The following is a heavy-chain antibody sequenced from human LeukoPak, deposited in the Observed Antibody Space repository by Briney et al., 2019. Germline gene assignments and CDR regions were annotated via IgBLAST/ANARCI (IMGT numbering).Heavy chain of an antibody. J-gene: IGHJ4*02. CDR1: GFTVSSNY. CDR3: ARASRCGGDCYTYFDY. D-gene: IGHD2-21*02. Sequence: GGSLRLSXAASGFTVSSNYMTWVCQAPGKGLEWVSVIYSGGSTYYADSVKGRFTISRDNSKNTLYLQMNSLRAEDTAVYYCARASRCGGDCYTYFDYWGQGALVTVSS. CDR2: IYSGGST. V-gene: IGHV3-53*01.